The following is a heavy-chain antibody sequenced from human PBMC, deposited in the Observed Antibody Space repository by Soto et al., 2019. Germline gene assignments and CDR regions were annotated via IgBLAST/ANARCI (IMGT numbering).Heavy chain of an antibody. CDR2: IYSGGST. CDR1: GFTVSSNY. V-gene: IGHV3-53*04. D-gene: IGHD3-22*01. Sequence: EVQLVESGGGLVQPGGSLRLSCAASGFTVSSNYMSWVRQAPGKGLEWVSVIYSGGSTYYADSVKGRFTISRHNYKNTLHLQMNSLRAEDTAVYYCARESGKDSSGWGQGTLVTVSS. J-gene: IGHJ4*02. CDR3: ARESGKDSSG.